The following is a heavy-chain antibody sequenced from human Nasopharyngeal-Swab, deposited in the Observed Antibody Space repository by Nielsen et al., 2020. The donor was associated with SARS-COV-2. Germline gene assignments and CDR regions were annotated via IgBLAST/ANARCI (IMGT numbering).Heavy chain of an antibody. CDR2: IRSKANSYAT. CDR3: TRHKEHCGGDCYPFDY. Sequence: GGSLRLSCAASGFTFSGSAMHWVRQASGKGLEWVGRIRSKANSYATAYAASVKGRFTISRDDSKNTAYLQMNSLKTEDTAVYYCTRHKEHCGGDCYPFDYWGQGTLVTVSS. J-gene: IGHJ4*02. D-gene: IGHD2-21*02. V-gene: IGHV3-73*01. CDR1: GFTFSGSA.